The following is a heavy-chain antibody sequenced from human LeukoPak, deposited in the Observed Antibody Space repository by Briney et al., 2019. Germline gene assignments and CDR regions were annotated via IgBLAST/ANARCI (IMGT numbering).Heavy chain of an antibody. CDR2: IYYSGST. J-gene: IGHJ4*02. CDR3: ASGGSPNGGVGY. CDR1: GGSISSYY. D-gene: IGHD2-15*01. Sequence: SETLSLTCTVSGGSISSYYWSWIRQPPGKGLEWIGYIYYSGSTNYNPSLKSRVTISVDTSKNQFSLKLSSVTAADTAVYYCASGGSPNGGVGYWGQGTLVTVSS. V-gene: IGHV4-59*12.